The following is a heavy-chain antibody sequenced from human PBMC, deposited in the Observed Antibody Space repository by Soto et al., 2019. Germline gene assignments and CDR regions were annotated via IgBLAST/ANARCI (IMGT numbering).Heavy chain of an antibody. D-gene: IGHD6-19*01. CDR1: GFTFSSYA. CDR3: AKGYSSGWYPPYWFDP. CDR2: ISGSGGST. J-gene: IGHJ5*02. Sequence: GGSLRLSCTASGFTFSSYAMSWVRQAPGKGLEWVSAISGSGGSTYYADSVKGRFTISRDNSKNTLYLQMNSLRAEDTAVYYCAKGYSSGWYPPYWFDPWGQGTLVTVSS. V-gene: IGHV3-23*01.